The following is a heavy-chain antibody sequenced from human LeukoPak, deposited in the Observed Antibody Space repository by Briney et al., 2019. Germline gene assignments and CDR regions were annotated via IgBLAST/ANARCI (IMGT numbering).Heavy chain of an antibody. V-gene: IGHV1-18*01. CDR2: ISAYNGNT. J-gene: IGHJ5*02. CDR3: ARGYYGSSWHNWFDP. D-gene: IGHD6-13*01. CDR1: GYTFTSYG. Sequence: ASVKVSCKASGYTFTSYGISWVRQAPGQGLEWMGWISAYNGNTNYAQKLQGRVTMTTDTSTSTAYMELRSLRSDDTAVYYCARGYYGSSWHNWFDPWGQGTLVTVSS.